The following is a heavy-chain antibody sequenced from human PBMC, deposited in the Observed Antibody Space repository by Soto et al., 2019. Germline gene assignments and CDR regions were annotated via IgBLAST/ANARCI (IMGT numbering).Heavy chain of an antibody. CDR2: INAGNGNT. D-gene: IGHD3-16*01. V-gene: IGHV1-3*01. J-gene: IGHJ6*02. CDR1: GYTFTSYA. Sequence: ASVKVSCKASGYTFTSYAMHWVRQAPGQRLEWMGWINAGNGNTKYSQKFQGRVTITRDTSASTAYMELSSLRSEDTATYYCAKDRGRSLFYHHGFDVWGQGNTVTVSS. CDR3: AKDRGRSLFYHHGFDV.